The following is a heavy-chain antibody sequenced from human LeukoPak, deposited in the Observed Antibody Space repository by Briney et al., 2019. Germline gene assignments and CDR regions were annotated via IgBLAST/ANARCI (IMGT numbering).Heavy chain of an antibody. Sequence: SETLSLTCSVSGGSISSYYWSWIRQPPGKGLEWIGYIYYSGSTHYNPSLESRVTISIDTSKKQLSLRLTSVTAADTAVYYCARGRYLDPLDSWGQGTLVTVSS. CDR1: GGSISSYY. D-gene: IGHD3-9*01. V-gene: IGHV4-59*01. CDR3: ARGRYLDPLDS. J-gene: IGHJ4*02. CDR2: IYYSGST.